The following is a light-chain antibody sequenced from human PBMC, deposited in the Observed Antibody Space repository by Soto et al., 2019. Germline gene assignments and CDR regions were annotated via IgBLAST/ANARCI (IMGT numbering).Light chain of an antibody. CDR3: QQSYSTPPGT. Sequence: DIKMTQSPSSRSASVGDRVTITCRASQSISTYLIWYQQKPGKAPKLLIYATSSLQSGVPSRFSGSGSGTDFTLTISSLQPEDFATYYCQQSYSTPPGTFGQGTKVDI. V-gene: IGKV1-39*01. CDR2: ATS. CDR1: QSISTY. J-gene: IGKJ1*01.